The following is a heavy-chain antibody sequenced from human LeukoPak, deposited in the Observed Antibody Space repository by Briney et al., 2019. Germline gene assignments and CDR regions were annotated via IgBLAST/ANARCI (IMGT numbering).Heavy chain of an antibody. CDR3: AKDRSSSGWYPYFLY. J-gene: IGHJ4*02. V-gene: IGHV3-23*01. Sequence: GGSLGLSCAASGFTFSSYAMSWVRQAPGKGLEWVSAISGSGGSTYYADSVKGRFTISRDNSKNTLYLQTNSLRAEDTAVYYCAKDRSSSGWYPYFLYWGQGTLVTVSS. CDR1: GFTFSSYA. CDR2: ISGSGGST. D-gene: IGHD6-19*01.